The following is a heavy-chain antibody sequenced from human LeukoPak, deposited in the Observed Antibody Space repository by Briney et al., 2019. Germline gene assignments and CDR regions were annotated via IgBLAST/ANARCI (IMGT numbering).Heavy chain of an antibody. CDR1: GGTFSSYA. CDR2: IIPIFGTA. Sequence: SVKVSCKASGGTFSSYAISWVRQAPGQGLEWMGGIIPIFGTANYAQKFQGRVTITADESTSTAYMELSSLRSEDTAVYYCATEIPKTGNFDCWGQGTLVTVSS. D-gene: IGHD3-9*01. CDR3: ATEIPKTGNFDC. V-gene: IGHV1-69*13. J-gene: IGHJ4*02.